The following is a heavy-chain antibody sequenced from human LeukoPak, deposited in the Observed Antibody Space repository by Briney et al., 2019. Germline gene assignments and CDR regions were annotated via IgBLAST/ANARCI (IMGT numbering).Heavy chain of an antibody. CDR1: GFTFNNYA. CDR2: IGGRDGAT. J-gene: IGHJ6*01. CDR3: ARPGGGPGYYY. V-gene: IGHV3-23*01. Sequence: GRSLRLSCAASGFTFNNYAMTWIRQAPGKGLEWVSNIGGRDGATFYADSVKGRFTISRDNSKNTLYLQMNSLRAEDTATYFCARPGGGPGYYY. D-gene: IGHD1-14*01.